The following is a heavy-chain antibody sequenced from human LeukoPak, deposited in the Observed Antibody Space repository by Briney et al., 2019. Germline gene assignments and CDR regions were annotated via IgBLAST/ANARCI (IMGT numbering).Heavy chain of an antibody. CDR1: GGSISSGGYY. Sequence: SETLSLTCTVSGGSISSGGYYWSWIRQHPGQGLELIGYIYYGGSTYYNPSLKSRLTISVDTSKNLLSLKLSSVTAADTAVYYCARDKLDAGLDAFDIWGQGTMVTVSS. CDR3: ARDKLDAGLDAFDI. V-gene: IGHV4-31*03. CDR2: IYYGGST. D-gene: IGHD3-3*02. J-gene: IGHJ3*02.